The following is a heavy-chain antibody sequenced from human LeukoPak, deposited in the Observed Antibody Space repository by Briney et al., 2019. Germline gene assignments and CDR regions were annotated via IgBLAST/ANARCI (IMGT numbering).Heavy chain of an antibody. V-gene: IGHV4-59*11. CDR2: IYYSGST. CDR1: GGSISSHY. Sequence: SETLSLTCTVSGGSISSHYWSWIRQPPGKGLEWIGYIYYSGSTNYNPSLKSRVTISVDTSKNQFSLKLSTVTAADTAVYYCARVGGRGDMDVWGKGTTVTVSS. CDR3: ARVGGRGDMDV. J-gene: IGHJ6*03. D-gene: IGHD2-15*01.